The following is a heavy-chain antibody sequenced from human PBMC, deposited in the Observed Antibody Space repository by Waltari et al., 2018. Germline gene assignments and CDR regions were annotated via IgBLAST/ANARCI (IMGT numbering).Heavy chain of an antibody. CDR2: ISGSGGNT. CDR1: GFTFSSYT. CDR3: AKGDSGSYTFDY. J-gene: IGHJ4*02. Sequence: EVQLLESGGGLVQPGGSLRLSCAASGFTFSSYTMGWVRQAPGKGLEWVSSISGSGGNTYYADSVKGRFTISRDNSKNTLYLQMNSLRAEDTAVYYCAKGDSGSYTFDYWGQGTLVTVSS. D-gene: IGHD1-26*01. V-gene: IGHV3-23*01.